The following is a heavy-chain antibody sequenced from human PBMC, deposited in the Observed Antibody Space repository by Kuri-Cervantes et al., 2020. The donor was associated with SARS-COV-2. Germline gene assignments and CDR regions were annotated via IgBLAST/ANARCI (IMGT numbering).Heavy chain of an antibody. CDR1: DGSISSSSYY. V-gene: IGHV4-39*01. CDR2: IYYSEST. J-gene: IGHJ5*01. CDR3: SRQMMSSITIFGVVITRSSFDT. Sequence: ESLKISCTVSDGSISSSSYYWGWIRQHPAKGLEWIGRIYYSESTYYNPSLKSRVTISVDMSKNQFSLKMISVTVADTAVYYCSRQMMSSITIFGVVITRSSFDTWGQGTLVTVSS. D-gene: IGHD3-3*01.